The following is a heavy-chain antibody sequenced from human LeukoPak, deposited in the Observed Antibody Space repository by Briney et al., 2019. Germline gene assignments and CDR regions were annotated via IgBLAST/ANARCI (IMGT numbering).Heavy chain of an antibody. CDR3: ARASGYSYGYGNWFDP. CDR2: IYYSGST. Sequence: SETLSLTCTVSGGSISIYYWSWIRQPPGKGLEWIGYIYYSGSTNYNPSLKSRVTISVDTSKNQFSLKLSSVTAADTAVYYCARASGYSYGYGNWFDPWGQGTLVTVSS. V-gene: IGHV4-59*01. D-gene: IGHD5-18*01. J-gene: IGHJ5*02. CDR1: GGSISIYY.